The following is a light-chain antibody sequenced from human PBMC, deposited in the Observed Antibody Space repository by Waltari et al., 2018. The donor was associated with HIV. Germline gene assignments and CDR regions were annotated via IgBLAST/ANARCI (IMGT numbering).Light chain of an antibody. J-gene: IGKJ4*01. CDR3: QAFKTAPCT. CDR2: PAS. Sequence: DIQMTQSPLSLSASVGDRVTITCRASQVLGDNLAWFQQKPGKGPKRLIYPASKLRSGVPSRFIGSGAGTDFTLTIHRLRPEEFASYFCQAFKTAPCTVVGGTKVEIK. CDR1: QVLGDN. V-gene: IGKV1-27*01.